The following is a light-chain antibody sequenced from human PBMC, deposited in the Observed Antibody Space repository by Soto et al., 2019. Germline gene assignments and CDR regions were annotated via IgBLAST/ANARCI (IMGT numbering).Light chain of an antibody. CDR3: SSYTSSSTGV. Sequence: QSVLTQPASVSGSPGQSITISCTGTSSDVGGYNYVSWYQQHPGKAPKLMLYDVSNRPSGVSDRFSGSKSGNTASLTISGLQAEDEADYYCSSYTSSSTGVFGGGTKLTVL. V-gene: IGLV2-14*03. CDR2: DVS. J-gene: IGLJ3*02. CDR1: SSDVGGYNY.